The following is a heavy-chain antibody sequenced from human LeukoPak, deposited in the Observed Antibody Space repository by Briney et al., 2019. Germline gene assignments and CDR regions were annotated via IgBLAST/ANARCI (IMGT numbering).Heavy chain of an antibody. CDR1: GGTFSSYA. CDR3: ATGRPSPLTFDY. J-gene: IGHJ4*02. D-gene: IGHD1-14*01. V-gene: IGHV1-69*13. CDR2: IIPIFGTA. Sequence: GASVKVSCTASGGTFSSYAISWVRQAPGQGLEWMGGIIPIFGTANYAQKFQGRVTITADGSTSTAYMELSSLRSEDTAVYYCATGRPSPLTFDYWGQGTLVTVSS.